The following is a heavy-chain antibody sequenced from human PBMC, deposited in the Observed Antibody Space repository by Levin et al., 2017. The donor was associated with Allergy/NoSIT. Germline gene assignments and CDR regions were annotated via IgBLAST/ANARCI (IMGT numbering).Heavy chain of an antibody. J-gene: IGHJ3*02. V-gene: IGHV1-18*01. CDR1: GYTFTFYG. CDR2: ISPYNGDT. CDR3: AREMAETAADTFDI. Sequence: GASVKVSCKASGYTFTFYGISWVRQAPGQGLEWMGWISPYNGDTKYAQKFQGRVTMTTDTSTSTAYMELRSLRPDDTAVYYCAREMAETAADTFDIWGQGTMVTVSS. D-gene: IGHD2-8*01.